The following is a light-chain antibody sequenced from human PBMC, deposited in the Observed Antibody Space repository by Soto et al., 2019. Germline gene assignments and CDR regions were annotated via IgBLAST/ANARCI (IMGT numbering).Light chain of an antibody. Sequence: VMGPWSLSLEGIAEGQGLVFCGSSMSIRYSDEDNYLDWYLQKPRQSPQLLIYLASNRASGVPARFSGSGSGTYFTLKISRVEAEDVGLYYCMQALQTPNTFGQGTRLEFK. J-gene: IGKJ5*01. CDR1: MSIRYSDEDNY. CDR3: MQALQTPNT. V-gene: IGKV2-28*01. CDR2: LAS.